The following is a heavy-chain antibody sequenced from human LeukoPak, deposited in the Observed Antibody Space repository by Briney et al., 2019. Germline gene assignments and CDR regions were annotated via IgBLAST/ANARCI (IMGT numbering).Heavy chain of an antibody. V-gene: IGHV4-39*01. CDR2: IYYSGST. CDR3: ARHYPHYFDY. Sequence: SETLSLTCTVSGGSISSSSYYWGWIRQPPGKGLEWIGSIYYSGSTYYNPSLKSRVTISVDTSKDQFSLKLSSVTAADTAVYYCARHYPHYFDYWGQGTLVTVSS. J-gene: IGHJ4*02. CDR1: GGSISSSSYY.